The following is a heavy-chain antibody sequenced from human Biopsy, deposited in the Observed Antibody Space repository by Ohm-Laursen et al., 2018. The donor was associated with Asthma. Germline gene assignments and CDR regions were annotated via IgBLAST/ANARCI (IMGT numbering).Heavy chain of an antibody. J-gene: IGHJ5*02. CDR2: IHYSGST. D-gene: IGHD6-19*01. CDR3: ARASVAASSNWFDP. V-gene: IGHV4-30-4*01. CDR1: GASIKTADHY. Sequence: SETLSLTCTVPGASIKTADHYWSWLRQPPGKGLEWFGFIHYSGSTSYNPSLKGGVTISVDTSKNQFSLKLSSVTAADTAVYYCARASVAASSNWFDPWGQGTLVTVSS.